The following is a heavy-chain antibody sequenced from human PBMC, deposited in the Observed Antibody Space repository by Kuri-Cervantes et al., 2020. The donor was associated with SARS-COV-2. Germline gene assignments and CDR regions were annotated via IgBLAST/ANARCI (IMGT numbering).Heavy chain of an antibody. CDR2: INHSGST. V-gene: IGHV4-34*01. CDR1: GGSFSGYY. CDR3: ARALYGHAIGLPYYYYMDV. Sequence: GSLRLSCAVYGGSFSGYYWSWIRQPPGKGLEWIGEINHSGSTNYNPSLKSRVTMSVDTSKNQFSLKLSSVTAADTAVYYCARALYGHAIGLPYYYYMDVWGKGTTVTVSS. J-gene: IGHJ6*03. D-gene: IGHD2-2*02.